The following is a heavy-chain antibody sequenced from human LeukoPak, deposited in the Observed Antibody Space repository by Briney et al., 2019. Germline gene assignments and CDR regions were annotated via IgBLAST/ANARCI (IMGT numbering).Heavy chain of an antibody. V-gene: IGHV3-21*04. CDR2: ISSSSSYI. J-gene: IGHJ4*02. CDR3: AKGTYYYDSSGYYGGYYFDY. CDR1: GGSLTNSNW. D-gene: IGHD3-22*01. Sequence: ETLSLTCAVSGGSLTNSNWWSWVRQPPGKGLEWVSSISSSSSYIYYADSVKGRFTISRDNAKNSLYLQMNSLRAEDTAVYYCAKGTYYYDSSGYYGGYYFDYWGQGTLVTVSS.